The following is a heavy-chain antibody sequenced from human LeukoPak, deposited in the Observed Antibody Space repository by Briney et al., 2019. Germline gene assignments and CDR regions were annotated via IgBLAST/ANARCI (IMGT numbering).Heavy chain of an antibody. CDR2: ISYDGSNK. J-gene: IGHJ4*02. CDR1: GFTFSSYG. CDR3: ARDRKAVAGALDY. D-gene: IGHD6-19*01. Sequence: GGSLRLSCAASGFTFSSYGMHWVRQAPGKGLEWVAVISYDGSNKYYADSVKGRFTISRDNSKNTLYLQMNSLRAEDTAVYYCARDRKAVAGALDYWGQGTLVTVSS. V-gene: IGHV3-30*03.